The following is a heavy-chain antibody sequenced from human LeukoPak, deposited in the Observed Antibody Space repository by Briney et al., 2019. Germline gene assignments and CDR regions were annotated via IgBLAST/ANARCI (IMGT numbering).Heavy chain of an antibody. CDR3: ARQRGYDFWSGYYPSWNDI. CDR1: GYSFTSYW. Sequence: GESLKISCKGSGYSFTSYWIGWVRQMPGKGLEWMGIIYPGDSDTRYSPSFQGQVTISADKSISTAYLQWSSLKASDTAMYYCARQRGYDFWSGYYPSWNDIWGQGTMVTVSS. J-gene: IGHJ3*02. D-gene: IGHD3-3*01. V-gene: IGHV5-51*01. CDR2: IYPGDSDT.